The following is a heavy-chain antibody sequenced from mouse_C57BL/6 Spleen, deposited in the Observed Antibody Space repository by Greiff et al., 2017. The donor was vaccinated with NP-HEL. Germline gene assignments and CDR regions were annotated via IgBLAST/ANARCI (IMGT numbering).Heavy chain of an antibody. CDR2: ISSGSSTI. CDR3: ARYGSRYPWYFDV. J-gene: IGHJ1*03. Sequence: EVNLVESGGGLVKPGGSLKLSCAASGFTFSDYGMHWVRQAPEKGLEWVAYISSGSSTIYYADTVKGRFTISSDNAKKTLFLHMTRLRSEDTALYYCARYGSRYPWYFDVWGTGTTVTVSS. D-gene: IGHD1-1*01. V-gene: IGHV5-17*01. CDR1: GFTFSDYG.